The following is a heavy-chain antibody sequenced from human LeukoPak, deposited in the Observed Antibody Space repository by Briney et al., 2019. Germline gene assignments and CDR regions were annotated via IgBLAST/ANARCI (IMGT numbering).Heavy chain of an antibody. V-gene: IGHV4-39*07. J-gene: IGHJ4*02. CDR1: GGSISSSSYY. CDR3: AGYSGWDFDY. CDR2: IHYSGST. D-gene: IGHD6-19*01. Sequence: PSETLSLTCTVSGGSISSSSYYWGWIRQPPGKGLEWIGSIHYSGSTNYNPSLKSRVTISVDTSKNQFSLKLSSVTAADTAVYYCAGYSGWDFDYWGQGTLVTVSS.